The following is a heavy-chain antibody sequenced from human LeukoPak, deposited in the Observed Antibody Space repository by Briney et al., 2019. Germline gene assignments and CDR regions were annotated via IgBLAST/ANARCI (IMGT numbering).Heavy chain of an antibody. V-gene: IGHV3-23*01. J-gene: IGHJ4*02. CDR2: ISGSGGST. D-gene: IGHD2-2*01. Sequence: PGGSLRLSCAASGFTFSSYAMSWVRQAPGKGLEWVSAISGSGGSTYYADSVKGRFTISRDNSKNTLYLQMNSLRAEDTAVYYCAPKLVGPAATLPDYWGQGTLVTVSS. CDR1: GFTFSSYA. CDR3: APKLVGPAATLPDY.